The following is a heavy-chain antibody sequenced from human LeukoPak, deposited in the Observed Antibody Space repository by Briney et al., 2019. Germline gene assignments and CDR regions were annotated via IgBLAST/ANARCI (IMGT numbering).Heavy chain of an antibody. CDR3: TKDSQGFYGGFWYGTYGMDV. V-gene: IGHV3-23*01. CDR2: ICDNI. Sequence: PGGSLRLSCVASGFSFDNFAMTWVRQAPGKGLEWVSTICDNIHYADSVRGRVTISRDNSRKTVFLQMNSLTPEDAATYYCTKDSQGFYGGFWYGTYGMDVWGQGTTVTVSS. J-gene: IGHJ6*02. D-gene: IGHD3-16*01. CDR1: GFSFDNFA.